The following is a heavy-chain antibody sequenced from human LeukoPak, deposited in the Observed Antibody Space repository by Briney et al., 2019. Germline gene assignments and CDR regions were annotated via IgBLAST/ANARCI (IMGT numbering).Heavy chain of an antibody. Sequence: GSLRLSCAASGFTFSTYSMNWVRQAPGKGLDWISYISSTSTTIYYADSVKGRFTISRDNAKNSLYLQMNSLRAEDTAVYYCAELGITMIGGVWGKGTTVTISS. V-gene: IGHV3-48*04. CDR2: ISSTSTTI. D-gene: IGHD3-10*02. J-gene: IGHJ6*04. CDR1: GFTFSTYS. CDR3: AELGITMIGGV.